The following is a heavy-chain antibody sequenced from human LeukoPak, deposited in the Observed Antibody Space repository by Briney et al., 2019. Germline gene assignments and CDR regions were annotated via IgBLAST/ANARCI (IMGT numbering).Heavy chain of an antibody. Sequence: GGPLRLSCVASEFTFSSYGMHWVRQAPGKGLEWVAYIRYDGSDRYYADSVKGRFTISRDNSKNTLYLQMNSLRAEDTAVYYCAKERYSSSSLFAVTPFDYWGQGTRITVSS. CDR3: AKERYSSSSLFAVTPFDY. J-gene: IGHJ4*02. CDR1: EFTFSSYG. CDR2: IRYDGSDR. D-gene: IGHD6-13*01. V-gene: IGHV3-30*02.